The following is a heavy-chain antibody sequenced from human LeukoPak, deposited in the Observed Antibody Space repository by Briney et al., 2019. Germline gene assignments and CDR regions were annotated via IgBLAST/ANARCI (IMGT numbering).Heavy chain of an antibody. V-gene: IGHV3-21*01. CDR2: ISTTSDYI. CDR1: GFTFSGYS. D-gene: IGHD6-13*01. CDR3: ARGGIYSQGFDY. Sequence: TGGSLRLSCAASGFTFSGYSMNWVRQAPGKGLEWVSSISTTSDYIHYADSLKGRVAISRDNAKNSLYLQMNSLRAEDTAVYYCARGGIYSQGFDYWGQGSLATVSS. J-gene: IGHJ4*02.